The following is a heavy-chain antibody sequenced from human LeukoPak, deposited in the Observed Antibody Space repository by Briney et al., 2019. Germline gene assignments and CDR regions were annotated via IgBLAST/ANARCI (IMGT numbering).Heavy chain of an antibody. CDR1: GFTFSSYE. V-gene: IGHV3-48*03. CDR3: ARSRVRMRAFYYDY. CDR2: ISSSGSTT. Sequence: GGSLRLSCAASGFTFSSYEMSWVRQAPGKGLEWVSYISSSGSTTYYADSVKGRFTISRDNAKNSLYLQMNSLRAEDTAVYYCARSRVRMRAFYYDYWGQGTLVTVSS. J-gene: IGHJ4*02. D-gene: IGHD2-2*01.